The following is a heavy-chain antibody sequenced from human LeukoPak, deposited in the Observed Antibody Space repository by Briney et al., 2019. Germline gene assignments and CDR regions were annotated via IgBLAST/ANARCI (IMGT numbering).Heavy chain of an antibody. CDR2: IWYDGSNK. CDR3: ARGVVGATTERAFDI. J-gene: IGHJ3*02. V-gene: IGHV3-33*01. CDR1: GFTFSSYG. Sequence: GGSPRLSCAASGFTFSSYGMHWVRQAPGKGLEWVAVIWYDGSNKYYADSVKGRFTISRDNSKNTLYLQMNSLRAEDTAVYYCARGVVGATTERAFDIWGQGTMVTVSS. D-gene: IGHD1-26*01.